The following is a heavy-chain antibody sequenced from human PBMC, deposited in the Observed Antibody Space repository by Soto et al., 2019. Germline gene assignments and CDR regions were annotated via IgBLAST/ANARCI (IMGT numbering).Heavy chain of an antibody. J-gene: IGHJ6*03. V-gene: IGHV3-20*01. CDR3: VATTRYYYYYMDV. Sequence: GGSLRLSCAASGFTFDDYGMSWVRQAPGKGLEWVSGINWNGGSTGYADSVKGRFTISRDNAKNSLYLQMNSLRAEDTALYHCVATTRYYYYYMDVWGKGTTVTVSS. D-gene: IGHD5-12*01. CDR1: GFTFDDYG. CDR2: INWNGGST.